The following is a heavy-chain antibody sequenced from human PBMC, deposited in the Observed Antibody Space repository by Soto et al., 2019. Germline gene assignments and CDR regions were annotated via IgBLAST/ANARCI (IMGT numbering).Heavy chain of an antibody. J-gene: IGHJ6*02. CDR2: ISYDGSNK. Sequence: GGSLRLSCAASGFTFSGYAMHWVRQAPGKGLEWVAVISYDGSNKYYADSVKGRFTISRDNSKNTLYLQMNSLRAEDTAVYYCARLYYDFWSGYPYYYYYYGMDVWGQGTTVTVSS. CDR1: GFTFSGYA. CDR3: ARLYYDFWSGYPYYYYYYGMDV. V-gene: IGHV3-30-3*01. D-gene: IGHD3-3*01.